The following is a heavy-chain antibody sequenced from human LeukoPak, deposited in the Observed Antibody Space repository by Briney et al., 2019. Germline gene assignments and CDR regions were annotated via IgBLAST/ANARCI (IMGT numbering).Heavy chain of an antibody. J-gene: IGHJ5*01. V-gene: IGHV3-11*01. CDR1: GFNLSDYY. CDR3: ARDREQWLGRRWFDS. D-gene: IGHD6-19*01. Sequence: GSLRLSCAASGFNLSDYYMTWILQAPGKGLEWVSYISRSDSTIYYADSVKGRFTISRDNAKNSLYLQMNSLRAEDTAVYYCARDREQWLGRRWFDSWGQGTLVTVSS. CDR2: ISRSDSTI.